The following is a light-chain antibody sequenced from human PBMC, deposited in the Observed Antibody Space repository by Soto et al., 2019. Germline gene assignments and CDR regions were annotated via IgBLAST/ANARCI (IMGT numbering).Light chain of an antibody. CDR1: GSDVGGYNY. CDR2: AVS. CDR3: ISYTSISTSYG. J-gene: IGLJ1*01. Sequence: SALTQPASVSGSPVPAVTISCTGTGSDVGGYNYVAWYQQHPAKLPRLMIYAVSHRPSGVSNRFSGSKSGSTASLPISGLQAEDQADYYCISYTSISTSYGFGTGTKATVL. V-gene: IGLV2-14*01.